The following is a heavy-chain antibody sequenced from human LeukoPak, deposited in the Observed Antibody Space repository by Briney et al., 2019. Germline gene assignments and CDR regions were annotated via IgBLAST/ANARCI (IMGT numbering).Heavy chain of an antibody. J-gene: IGHJ4*02. D-gene: IGHD3-22*01. CDR2: INSDGSST. V-gene: IGHV3-74*01. Sequence: GGSLRLSCAASGFTFSSYWMHWVRQAPRKGLVWVSRINSDGSSTSYADSVKGRFTISRDNAKNTLYLQMNSLRAEDTAVYYCARDEEGYYDSSGYYPQGYWGQGTLVTVSS. CDR1: GFTFSSYW. CDR3: ARDEEGYYDSSGYYPQGY.